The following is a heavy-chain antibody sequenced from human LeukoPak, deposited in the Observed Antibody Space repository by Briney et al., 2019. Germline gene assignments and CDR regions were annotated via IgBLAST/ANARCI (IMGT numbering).Heavy chain of an antibody. CDR2: ISGSGGST. J-gene: IGHJ4*02. Sequence: PGGSLRLSCAASGFTFSSYAMGRVRQAPGKGLEWVSLISGSGGSTYYADSVKGRFTVSRDNSKNTEYLQMNSLRAEDTAMYYCARVDYGDYDFDYWGQGTLVTVSS. D-gene: IGHD4-17*01. CDR1: GFTFSSYA. CDR3: ARVDYGDYDFDY. V-gene: IGHV3-23*01.